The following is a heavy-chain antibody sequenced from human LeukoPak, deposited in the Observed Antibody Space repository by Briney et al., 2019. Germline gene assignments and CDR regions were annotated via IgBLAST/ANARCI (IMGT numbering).Heavy chain of an antibody. J-gene: IGHJ4*02. CDR2: VKQDGSER. CDR1: GFPFGSYA. V-gene: IGHV3-7*01. D-gene: IGHD3-16*02. Sequence: GGSLRLSCVASGFPFGSYAVSWVRQAPGKGLEWVADVKQDGSERYYVDSVKGRFTISRDNAKNSLYLQMNSVRAEDTAVYYCARDYCYVWQTYRYYYFDYWGQGTLVTVSS. CDR3: ARDYCYVWQTYRYYYFDY.